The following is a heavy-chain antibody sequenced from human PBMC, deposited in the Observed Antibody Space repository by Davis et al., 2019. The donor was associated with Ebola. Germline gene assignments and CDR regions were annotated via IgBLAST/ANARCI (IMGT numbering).Heavy chain of an antibody. V-gene: IGHV3-7*01. D-gene: IGHD5-18*01. CDR2: IKQDGSEK. CDR3: ARWRSSFYYYGMDV. J-gene: IGHJ6*02. CDR1: GFTFSSYW. Sequence: PGGSLRLSCAASGFTFSSYWMSWVRQAPGNGLEWVANIKQDGSEKYYVDSVKGRFTISRDNAKNSLYLQMNSLRAADTAVYYCARWRSSFYYYGMDVWGQGTTVTVSS.